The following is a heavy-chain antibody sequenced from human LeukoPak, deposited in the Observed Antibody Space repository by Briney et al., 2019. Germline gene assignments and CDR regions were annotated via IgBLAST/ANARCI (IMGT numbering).Heavy chain of an antibody. J-gene: IGHJ6*02. V-gene: IGHV4-59*01. CDR3: ARDRVEYDILTGYSKPYYGMDV. CDR2: IYYRGST. CDR1: DGSLSSYY. Sequence: PSETLSLTCTVSDGSLSSYYWSWIRQPPGKGLEWIGYIYYRGSTNYNPSLKSRVTISLDTSKNQFSLKLSSVTAADTAVYYCARDRVEYDILTGYSKPYYGMDVWAKGPRSPSP. D-gene: IGHD3-9*01.